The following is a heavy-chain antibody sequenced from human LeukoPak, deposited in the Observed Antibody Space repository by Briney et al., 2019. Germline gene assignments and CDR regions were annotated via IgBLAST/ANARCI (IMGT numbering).Heavy chain of an antibody. Sequence: SETLSLTCTVSGGSITSYYWSWIRQPPGKGLEWIGYIYYSGSTYYNPSLKSRVTISVDTSKNQFSLKLSSVTAADTAVYYCARSLWDSGWYPPRFNWFDPWGQGTLVTVSS. J-gene: IGHJ5*02. V-gene: IGHV4-59*12. CDR3: ARSLWDSGWYPPRFNWFDP. CDR1: GGSITSYY. CDR2: IYYSGST. D-gene: IGHD6-19*01.